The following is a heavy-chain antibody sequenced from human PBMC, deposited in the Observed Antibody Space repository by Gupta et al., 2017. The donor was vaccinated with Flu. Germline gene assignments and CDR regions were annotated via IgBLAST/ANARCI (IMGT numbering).Heavy chain of an antibody. CDR1: VG. J-gene: IGHJ4*02. D-gene: IGHD3-9*01. V-gene: IGHV2-5*01. CDR3: ALRNYDVLTGYYS. Sequence: VGVGWIRQPPGKALEWLALIYWNDNKYYRPSLKTRLTITKDASKHQVVLTMTNMDPLDTATYYCALRNYDVLTGYYSWGQGALVTVSS. CDR2: IYWNDNK.